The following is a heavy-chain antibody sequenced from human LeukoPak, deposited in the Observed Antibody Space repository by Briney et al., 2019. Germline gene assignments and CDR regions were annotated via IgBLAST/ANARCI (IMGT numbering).Heavy chain of an antibody. J-gene: IGHJ4*02. Sequence: GGSLRLSCAASGFTFSDYYMTWIRQAPGQGLEWISYVSGSDENKYYAGSVRGRFAISRDNAEKSLFLQMSNVRAEETAVYYCARAGLGGHYIDYWGQGTLVTVSS. CDR3: ARAGLGGHYIDY. CDR2: VSGSDENK. D-gene: IGHD2-15*01. V-gene: IGHV3-11*01. CDR1: GFTFSDYY.